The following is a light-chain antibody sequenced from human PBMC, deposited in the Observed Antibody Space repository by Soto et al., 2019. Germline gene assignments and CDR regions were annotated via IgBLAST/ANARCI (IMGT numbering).Light chain of an antibody. Sequence: EIVLTQSPGTLPLSPGERATLSCRASQSVSSGYLAWYQQKPGQAPRLLIYGASSRATGIPGRFSGSGSGTDFTLTISGLEPDDFAVYYCQQYVTSPLTFGGGTKVQIK. J-gene: IGKJ4*01. CDR2: GAS. CDR3: QQYVTSPLT. CDR1: QSVSSGY. V-gene: IGKV3-20*01.